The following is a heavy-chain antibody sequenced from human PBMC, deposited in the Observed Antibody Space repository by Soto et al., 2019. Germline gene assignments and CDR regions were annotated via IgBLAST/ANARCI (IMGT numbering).Heavy chain of an antibody. Sequence: ASVKVSCKASGYTFTSYAMHWVRQAPGQRLEWMGWVNAGNGNTKYSQKFQGRVTITRDTSASTAYMELSSLRSEDTAVYYCASIARVVDYYGMDVWGQGTTVTVSS. CDR3: ASIARVVDYYGMDV. V-gene: IGHV1-3*01. D-gene: IGHD2-15*01. J-gene: IGHJ6*02. CDR2: VNAGNGNT. CDR1: GYTFTSYA.